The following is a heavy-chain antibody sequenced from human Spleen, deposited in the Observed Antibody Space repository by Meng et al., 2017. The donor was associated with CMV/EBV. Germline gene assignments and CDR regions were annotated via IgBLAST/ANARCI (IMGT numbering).Heavy chain of an antibody. V-gene: IGHV1-2*02. J-gene: IGHJ6*02. CDR1: GYTFTGYY. CDR3: ARDSKYSSSSVDYYYYGMDV. CDR2: INPDSGGT. Sequence: ASVKVSCKASGYTFTGYYMHWVRQAPGQGLEWMGWINPDSGGTNYAQKFRGRVTMTRDTSISTAYMELSSLRAEDTAVYYCARDSKYSSSSVDYYYYGMDVWGQGTTVTVSS. D-gene: IGHD6-6*01.